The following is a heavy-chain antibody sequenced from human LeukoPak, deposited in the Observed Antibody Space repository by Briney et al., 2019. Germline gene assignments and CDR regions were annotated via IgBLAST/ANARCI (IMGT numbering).Heavy chain of an antibody. J-gene: IGHJ3*02. V-gene: IGHV3-66*01. Sequence: SGGSLRLSCAATGFIVSSNYMSWVRQAPGKGLEWVSVIYSGGSTYYADSVKGRFTIPRDNSKNTLYLQMNSLRAEDTAVYYCARSDSGSAFDIWGQGTMVTVSS. CDR3: ARSDSGSAFDI. CDR1: GFIVSSNY. D-gene: IGHD4-17*01. CDR2: IYSGGST.